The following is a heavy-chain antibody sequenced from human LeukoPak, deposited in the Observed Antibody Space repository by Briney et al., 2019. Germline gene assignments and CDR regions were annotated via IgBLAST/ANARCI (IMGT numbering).Heavy chain of an antibody. D-gene: IGHD6-13*01. CDR1: GGSISNYY. Sequence: PSETLPLTCTVSGGSISNYYWSWIRQPPGKGREWIGYIYYGGSTNYNPSLKSRVTISVDTSKNQFSLKLSSVTAADTAVYYCARHGRGAAAGSDYWGQGTLVTVSS. CDR2: IYYGGST. CDR3: ARHGRGAAAGSDY. V-gene: IGHV4-59*08. J-gene: IGHJ4*02.